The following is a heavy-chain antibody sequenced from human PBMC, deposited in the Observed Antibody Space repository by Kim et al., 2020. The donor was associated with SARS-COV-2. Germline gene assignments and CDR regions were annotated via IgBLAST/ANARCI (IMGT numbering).Heavy chain of an antibody. CDR2: ISHDGTSS. J-gene: IGHJ6*02. CDR1: GFSFSCCA. V-gene: IGHV3-23*01. Sequence: GGSLRLSCVASGFSFSCCAMTWVRQVPGKGPECVSSISHDGTSSHYANSVRGRFTISRDDSKNTLYLQLNSLRGEDTALYYCAKDVWDYSGMDVWGQGTT. CDR3: AKDVWDYSGMDV. D-gene: IGHD1-26*01.